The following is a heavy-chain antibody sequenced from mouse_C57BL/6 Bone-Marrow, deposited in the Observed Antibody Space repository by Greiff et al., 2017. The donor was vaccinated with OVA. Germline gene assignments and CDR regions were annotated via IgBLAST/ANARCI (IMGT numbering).Heavy chain of an antibody. CDR2: IDPENGDT. Sequence: VHVKQSGAELVRPGASVKLSCTASGFNIKDDYMHWVKQRPEQGLEWIGWIDPENGDTEYASKFQGKATITADTSSNTAYLQLSSLTSEDTAVYYCTTRYYYGSSHYWYFDVWGTGTTVTVSS. D-gene: IGHD1-1*01. CDR1: GFNIKDDY. J-gene: IGHJ1*03. CDR3: TTRYYYGSSHYWYFDV. V-gene: IGHV14-4*01.